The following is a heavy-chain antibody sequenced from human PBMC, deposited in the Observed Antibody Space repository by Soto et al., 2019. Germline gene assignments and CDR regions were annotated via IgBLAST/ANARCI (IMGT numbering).Heavy chain of an antibody. D-gene: IGHD6-19*01. V-gene: IGHV4-30-2*01. CDR2: IYHGGST. Sequence: PSETLSLTCAVSSGSISGGDYSWNWIRQPPGKGLEWIGYIYHGGSTHYSPSLKSRVTILVDKSKNTLYLQMNSLRAEDTAVYYCAKDLRLDYFDYWGQGTLVTVSS. J-gene: IGHJ4*02. CDR3: AKDLRLDYFDY. CDR1: SGSISGGDYS.